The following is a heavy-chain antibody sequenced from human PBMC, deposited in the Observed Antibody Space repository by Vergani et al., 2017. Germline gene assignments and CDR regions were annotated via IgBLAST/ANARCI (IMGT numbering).Heavy chain of an antibody. Sequence: QVQLVQSGSELKKPGASVKVSCKASGYTFTNYAMHWVRQAPGQGLEWMGWINTNTGNPTYAQGFTGRFVFSLDTSVSTAYLQISSLKSEDTAVYYCARDGRTVVVPAAPGDWFDPWGQGTLVTVSS. V-gene: IGHV7-4-1*02. CDR2: INTNTGNP. D-gene: IGHD2-2*01. J-gene: IGHJ5*02. CDR1: GYTFTNYA. CDR3: ARDGRTVVVPAAPGDWFDP.